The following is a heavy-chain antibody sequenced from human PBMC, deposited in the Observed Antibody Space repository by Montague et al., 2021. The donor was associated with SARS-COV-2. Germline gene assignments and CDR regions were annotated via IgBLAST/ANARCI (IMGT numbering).Heavy chain of an antibody. J-gene: IGHJ5*02. D-gene: IGHD1-20*01. V-gene: IGHV4-59*13. CDR3: ARTEYNWNDWFDP. CDR1: GGSISSYY. Sequence: SETLSLTCSVSGGSISSYYWSWIWQSPGKGLEWIGYIFHSGITDXXPSLKSRVTISVDMSKNQFSLQLNSVTAADSAVYYCARTEYNWNDWFDPWGQGTLVTVSS. CDR2: IFHSGIT.